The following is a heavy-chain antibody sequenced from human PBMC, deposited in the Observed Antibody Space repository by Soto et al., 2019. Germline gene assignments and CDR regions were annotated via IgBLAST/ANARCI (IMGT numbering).Heavy chain of an antibody. J-gene: IGHJ6*02. CDR2: ISYDGSNK. CDR1: GFTFSSYA. CDR3: ASLRIDSSGYYDYYYYRMDV. V-gene: IGHV3-30-3*01. D-gene: IGHD3-22*01. Sequence: PGGALRLSCAASGFTFSSYAMHWVRQAPGKGLEWVAVISYDGSNKYYADSVKGRFTISRDNSKNTLYLQMNSLRAEDTAVYYCASLRIDSSGYYDYYYYRMDVWGPGTTVTVSS.